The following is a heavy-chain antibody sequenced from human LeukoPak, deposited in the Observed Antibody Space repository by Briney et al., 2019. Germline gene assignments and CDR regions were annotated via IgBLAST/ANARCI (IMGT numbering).Heavy chain of an antibody. J-gene: IGHJ4*02. V-gene: IGHV1-8*01. Sequence: GASVKVSCKASGYTLTNYDISWVRQATGQGLEWMGWMNPNSGDTGYAKKFQGRVTMTRDTSISTAYMELSSLRSEDTAVHYCARAGGNTYVPYFHFWGQGTLLTVSS. D-gene: IGHD5-18*01. CDR1: GYTLTNYD. CDR3: ARAGGNTYVPYFHF. CDR2: MNPNSGDT.